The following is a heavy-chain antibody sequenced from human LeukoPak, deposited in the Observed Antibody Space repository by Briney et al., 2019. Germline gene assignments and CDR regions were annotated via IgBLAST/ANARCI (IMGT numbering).Heavy chain of an antibody. Sequence: ASVKVSCKASGGTFSSYAISWVRQAPGQGLEWMVRIIPIFSTANYAQKFQGRVTITTDESTSTAYMELSSLRSEDTAVYYCARYRYYYDSSGYYYHDAFDIWGQGTMVTVSS. J-gene: IGHJ3*02. D-gene: IGHD3-22*01. CDR1: GGTFSSYA. CDR2: IIPIFSTA. V-gene: IGHV1-69*05. CDR3: ARYRYYYDSSGYYYHDAFDI.